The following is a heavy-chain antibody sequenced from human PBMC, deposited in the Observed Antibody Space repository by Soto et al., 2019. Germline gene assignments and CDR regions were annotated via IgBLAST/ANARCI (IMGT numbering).Heavy chain of an antibody. J-gene: IGHJ3*02. CDR1: GGSISSSSYY. D-gene: IGHD3-22*01. Sequence: SETLSLTXTVSGGSISSSSYYWGWIRQPPGKGLEWIGSIYYSGSTYYNPSLKSRVTISVDTSKNQFSLKLSSVTAADTAVYYCAREVAYDSSGYYQNDAFDIWGQGTMVTVSS. CDR3: AREVAYDSSGYYQNDAFDI. CDR2: IYYSGST. V-gene: IGHV4-39*02.